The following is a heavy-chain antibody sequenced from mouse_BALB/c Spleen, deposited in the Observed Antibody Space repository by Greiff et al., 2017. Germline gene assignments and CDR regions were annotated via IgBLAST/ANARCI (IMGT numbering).Heavy chain of an antibody. CDR1: GFTFSSYY. D-gene: IGHD1-1*01. Sequence: EVKLMESGGGLVKLGGSLKLSCAASGFTFSSYYMSWVRQTPEKRLELVAAINSNGGSTYYPDTVKGRFTISRDNAKNTLHLQMSSLKSEDTALYYCARQYYGSSPWFAYWGQGTLVTVSA. V-gene: IGHV5-6-2*01. CDR2: INSNGGST. J-gene: IGHJ3*01. CDR3: ARQYYGSSPWFAY.